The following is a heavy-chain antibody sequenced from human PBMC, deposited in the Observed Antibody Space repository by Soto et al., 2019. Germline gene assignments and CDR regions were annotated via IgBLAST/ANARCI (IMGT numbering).Heavy chain of an antibody. CDR3: ARHDVLDGMDV. D-gene: IGHD3-3*02. V-gene: IGHV5-51*01. CDR2: IYPGDSDT. CDR1: GHSFTRYW. Sequence: GESLTISCTSSGHSFTRYWIGWVRQMPGKGLEWMGIIYPGDSDTRYSPSFQGQVTISADKSISTAYLQWSSLKAPDTAMYYCARHDVLDGMDVWGQGTTVPVSS. J-gene: IGHJ6*02.